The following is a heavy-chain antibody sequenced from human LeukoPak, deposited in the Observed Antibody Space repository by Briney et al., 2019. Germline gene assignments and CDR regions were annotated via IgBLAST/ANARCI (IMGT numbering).Heavy chain of an antibody. V-gene: IGHV4-30-4*01. CDR3: AGSGFSSAAFDI. D-gene: IGHD3-3*01. J-gene: IGHJ3*02. CDR1: GGSISSGDYY. CDR2: IYYSGST. Sequence: PSETLSLTCTVSGGSISSGDYYWSWIRQPPGKGLEWIGYIYYSGSTYYNPSLKSRVTISVDTSKNQFSLKLSSVTAADTAVYYCAGSGFSSAAFDIWGQGTMVTVSS.